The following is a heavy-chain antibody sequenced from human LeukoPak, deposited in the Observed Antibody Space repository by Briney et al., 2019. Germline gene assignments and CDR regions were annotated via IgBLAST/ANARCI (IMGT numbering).Heavy chain of an antibody. V-gene: IGHV3-21*01. D-gene: IGHD2-2*01. CDR2: ISSSSSYI. J-gene: IGHJ6*03. Sequence: GSLKLLLSGSWFTFRRYCLNWVPQAPGKGLGWGSFISSSSSYIYYADSVKGRFTISRDNAKNSLYLQMNSLRAEDTAVYYCATWDCSSTSCYYYMDVWGKGTTVTVSS. CDR3: ATWDCSSTSCYYYMDV. CDR1: WFTFRRYC.